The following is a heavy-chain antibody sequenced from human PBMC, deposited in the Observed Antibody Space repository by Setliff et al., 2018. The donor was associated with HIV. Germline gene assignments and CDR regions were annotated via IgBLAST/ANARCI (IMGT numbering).Heavy chain of an antibody. CDR3: ARRVPPIPSGDLDY. CDR1: GYTFTDYY. D-gene: IGHD4-17*01. Sequence: ASVKASCKASGYTFTDYYIHWVRQAPGQGLEWMGWINPNSSDTNYAQKFQGRVTMTRDTSISTAYMDLSRLRSDDTAVYYCARRVPPIPSGDLDYWGQGTLVTVSS. CDR2: INPNSSDT. V-gene: IGHV1-2*02. J-gene: IGHJ4*02.